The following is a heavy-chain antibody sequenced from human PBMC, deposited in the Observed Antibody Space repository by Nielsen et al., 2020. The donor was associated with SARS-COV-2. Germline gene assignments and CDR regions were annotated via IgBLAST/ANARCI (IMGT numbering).Heavy chain of an antibody. Sequence: ASVKVSCRASGYTFTSYDINWVRQATGQGLEWMGWMNPNSGNTGYAQKFQGRVTMTRNTSISTAYMELSSLRSEDTAVYYCARSRPYDDYVVDYWGQGTLVTVSS. CDR2: MNPNSGNT. CDR3: ARSRPYDDYVVDY. J-gene: IGHJ4*02. CDR1: GYTFTSYD. V-gene: IGHV1-8*01. D-gene: IGHD4-17*01.